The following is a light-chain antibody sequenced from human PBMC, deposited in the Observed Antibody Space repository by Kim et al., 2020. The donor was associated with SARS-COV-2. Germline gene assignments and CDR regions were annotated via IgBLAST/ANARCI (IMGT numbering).Light chain of an antibody. CDR3: CSYGGIRPYV. Sequence: GQSITIYCTGSSSDVGNYDLVSWYQQHTGKAPKLIIFEVSKRPSGVSDRFSGSKSGNAASLTISGLQAEDESDYFCCSYGGIRPYVFGTGTKVTVL. CDR1: SSDVGNYDL. J-gene: IGLJ1*01. V-gene: IGLV2-23*02. CDR2: EVS.